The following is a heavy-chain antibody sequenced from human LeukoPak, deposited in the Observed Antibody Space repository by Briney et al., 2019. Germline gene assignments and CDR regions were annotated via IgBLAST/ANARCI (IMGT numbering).Heavy chain of an antibody. V-gene: IGHV3-7*04. CDR1: GFTFSSDW. J-gene: IGHJ4*02. Sequence: GGSLRLSCAASGFTFSSDWMNWVHQAPGKGLEWVANIKQDGSEQNYVDSVKGRFTVSRDNAKNSLYLQMNSLRVEDTAVYYCAGGSGWTTNYWGQGTLVTVSS. CDR2: IKQDGSEQ. D-gene: IGHD3-3*01. CDR3: AGGSGWTTNY.